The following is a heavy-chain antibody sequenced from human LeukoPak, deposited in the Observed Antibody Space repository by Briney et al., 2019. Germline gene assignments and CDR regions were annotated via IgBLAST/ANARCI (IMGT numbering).Heavy chain of an antibody. D-gene: IGHD2-2*01. V-gene: IGHV3-21*01. J-gene: IGHJ3*02. CDR3: ARDRIVVVPPDYMDDAFDI. CDR2: ISSSSSYI. Sequence: PGGSLRLSCAASGFTFSSYSMNWVREAPGKGLEWVSSISSSSSYIYYADSVKGRFTISRDKAKNSLYLQMNSLRAEDTAVYYCARDRIVVVPPDYMDDAFDIWGQGTMVTVSS. CDR1: GFTFSSYS.